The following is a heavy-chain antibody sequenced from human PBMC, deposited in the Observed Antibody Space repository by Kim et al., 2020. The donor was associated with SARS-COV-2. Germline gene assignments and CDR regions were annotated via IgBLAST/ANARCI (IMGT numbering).Heavy chain of an antibody. D-gene: IGHD6-13*01. CDR2: ISHDGTDK. CDR1: GFTFNRYS. V-gene: IGHV3-30-3*01. J-gene: IGHJ4*02. CDR3: AAEGYSVLSGRGIY. Sequence: GGSLRLSCEASGFTFNRYSMYWVRQAPGKGLEWVALISHDGTDKYYADSVRGRFTISRDNPQNKLYLRMKGLRVEDSAVYYCAAEGYSVLSGRGIYWGLG.